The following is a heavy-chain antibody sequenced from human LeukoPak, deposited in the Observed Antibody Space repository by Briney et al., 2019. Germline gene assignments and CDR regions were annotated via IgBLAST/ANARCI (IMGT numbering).Heavy chain of an antibody. CDR3: ARVILYYYDSSGYYFWFGP. Sequence: PSETLSLTCTVSGGSISSYYWSWIRQPPGKGLEWIGYIYYSGSTNYNPSLKSRVTISVDTSKNQFSLKLSSVTAADTAVYYCARVILYYYDSSGYYFWFGPWGQGTLVTVSS. V-gene: IGHV4-59*01. CDR1: GGSISSYY. D-gene: IGHD3-22*01. J-gene: IGHJ5*02. CDR2: IYYSGST.